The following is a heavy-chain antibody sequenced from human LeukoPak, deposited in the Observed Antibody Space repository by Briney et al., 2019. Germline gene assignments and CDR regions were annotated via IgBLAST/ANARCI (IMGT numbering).Heavy chain of an antibody. CDR3: AELGITMIGGV. CDR1: GFAFTNYP. J-gene: IGHJ6*04. D-gene: IGHD3-10*02. Sequence: GGSLRLSCVASGFAFTNYPMNWVRQAPGKGLEWVSYISSSGSNIYYADSVKGRFTISRDNAKNSLYLQMNSLRAEDTAVYYCAELGITMIGGVWGKGTTVTISS. V-gene: IGHV3-48*04. CDR2: ISSSGSNI.